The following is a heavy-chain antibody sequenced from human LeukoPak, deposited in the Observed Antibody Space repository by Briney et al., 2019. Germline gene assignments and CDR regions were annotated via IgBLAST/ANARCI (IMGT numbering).Heavy chain of an antibody. CDR1: GFTFSSYV. D-gene: IGHD3-16*02. CDR2: ISGSGST. Sequence: GGSLRLSCAASGFTFSSYVMTWVRQAPGKGLEWVSGISGSGSTSYADPVKGRFTISRDNSKNTLYLRMNSLRAEDTAIYYCAKVGMELWFGGHFDYWGQGTQVTVSS. J-gene: IGHJ4*02. CDR3: AKVGMELWFGGHFDY. V-gene: IGHV3-23*01.